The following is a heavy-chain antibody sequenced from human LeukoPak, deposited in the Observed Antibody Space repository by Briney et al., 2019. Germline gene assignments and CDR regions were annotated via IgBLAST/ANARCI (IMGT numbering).Heavy chain of an antibody. V-gene: IGHV4-31*03. CDR3: ARTYYDILTGYYPFDY. D-gene: IGHD3-9*01. Sequence: PSETLSLTCTVSGGSISSGGYYWSWIRQHPGKGLEWIGYIYYSGSTYYNPSLKSRVTISVDTSKNQFSLKLGSVTAADTAVYYCARTYYDILTGYYPFDYWGQGTLVTVSS. J-gene: IGHJ4*02. CDR1: GGSISSGGYY. CDR2: IYYSGST.